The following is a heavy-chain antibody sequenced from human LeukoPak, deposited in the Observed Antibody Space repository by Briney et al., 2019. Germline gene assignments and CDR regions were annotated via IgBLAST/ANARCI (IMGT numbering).Heavy chain of an antibody. Sequence: GGSLRLSCAASGFTFNHFWMSWIRQAPGKGLEWVAYIKKTGSETYYVDSVKGRFTISRDNAKNSLYLQMSSLRNEDTAIYYCAQKGGTDHWGQGTLVTVSS. D-gene: IGHD2-15*01. V-gene: IGHV3-7*01. CDR2: IKKTGSET. CDR1: GFTFNHFW. CDR3: AQKGGTDH. J-gene: IGHJ4*02.